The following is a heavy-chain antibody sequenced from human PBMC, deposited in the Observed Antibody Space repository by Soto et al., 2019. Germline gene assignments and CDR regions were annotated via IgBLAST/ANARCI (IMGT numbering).Heavy chain of an antibody. J-gene: IGHJ5*02. Sequence: EASVKFSCKASGYTFFTYDISWVRQAPGQGLEWMGWISTYSGDTKYAQKFQGRVTMTTDTSTTTAYLELGSLRSDDTAVYYCARHHGPTTSENWFDPWGQGTLVTVSS. CDR1: GYTFFTYD. D-gene: IGHD5-12*01. CDR3: ARHHGPTTSENWFDP. V-gene: IGHV1-18*01. CDR2: ISTYSGDT.